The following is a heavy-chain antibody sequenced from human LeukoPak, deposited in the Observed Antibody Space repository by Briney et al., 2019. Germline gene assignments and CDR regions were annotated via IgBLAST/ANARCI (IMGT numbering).Heavy chain of an antibody. CDR3: AREGLTSDYALGDFDY. CDR2: IWYDGSNK. V-gene: IGHV3-33*01. D-gene: IGHD3-16*01. CDR1: GFTFSSYG. Sequence: GGSLRLSCAASGFTFSSYGMHGVRQAPGKGLEWVAVIWYDGSNKYYADSVKGRFTISRDNSKNTLYLQMNSLRAEDTAVYYCAREGLTSDYALGDFDYWGQGTLVTVSA. J-gene: IGHJ4*02.